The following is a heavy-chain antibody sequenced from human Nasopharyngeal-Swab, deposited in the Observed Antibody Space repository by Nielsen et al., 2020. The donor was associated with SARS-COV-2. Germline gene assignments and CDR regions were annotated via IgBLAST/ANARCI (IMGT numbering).Heavy chain of an antibody. V-gene: IGHV1-2*04. Sequence: ASVKVSCKASGYTFTGYYMHWVRQAPGQGLEWMGWINPNSGGTNYAQKFQGWVTMTRDTSISTAYMELSRLRSDDTAVYYCARGPPAASREYYYYYYYMDVWGKRTTVTVSS. CDR1: GYTFTGYY. J-gene: IGHJ6*03. D-gene: IGHD2-2*01. CDR3: ARGPPAASREYYYYYYYMDV. CDR2: INPNSGGT.